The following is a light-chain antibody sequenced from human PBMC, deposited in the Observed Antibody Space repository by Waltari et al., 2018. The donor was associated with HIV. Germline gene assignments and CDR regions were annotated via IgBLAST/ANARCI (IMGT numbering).Light chain of an antibody. J-gene: IGLJ2*01. CDR1: SLRIYY. CDR2: GKN. Sequence: SSELTQDPAVSVALGQTVRITCQGDSLRIYYASWYQQKPGQAPVLVIYGKNNRHSGIPDRFDDSSSGNTASLTITGAQAEDEADYYCNSRDSSGNHVVFGGGTRLTVL. CDR3: NSRDSSGNHVV. V-gene: IGLV3-19*01.